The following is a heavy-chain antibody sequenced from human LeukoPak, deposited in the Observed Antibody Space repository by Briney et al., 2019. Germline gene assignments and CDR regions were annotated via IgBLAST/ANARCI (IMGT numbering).Heavy chain of an antibody. Sequence: PSETLSLTCTVSGGSISSGSYYWSWIRQPAGKGLEWIGRIYTSGSTNYNPSLKSRVTISVDTSKNQFSLKLSSVTAADTAVYYCARSSFYYDAFDIWGQGTMVTVSS. CDR3: ARSSFYYDAFDI. J-gene: IGHJ3*02. V-gene: IGHV4-61*02. CDR1: GGSISSGSYY. CDR2: IYTSGST. D-gene: IGHD2/OR15-2a*01.